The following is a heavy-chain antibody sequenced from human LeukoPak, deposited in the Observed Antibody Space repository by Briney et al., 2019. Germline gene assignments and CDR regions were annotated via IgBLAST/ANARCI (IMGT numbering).Heavy chain of an antibody. CDR1: GGSFSGYY. CDR3: ARGFSFWSGHYYYYYMDV. CDR2: INHSGST. J-gene: IGHJ6*03. V-gene: IGHV4-34*01. Sequence: SETLSLTCAVYGGSFSGYYWGWIRQPPGKGLEWIGEINHSGSTNYNPSLKSRVTISVDTSKNQFSLKLSSVTAADTAVYYCARGFSFWSGHYYYYYMDVWGKGTTVTVSS. D-gene: IGHD3-3*01.